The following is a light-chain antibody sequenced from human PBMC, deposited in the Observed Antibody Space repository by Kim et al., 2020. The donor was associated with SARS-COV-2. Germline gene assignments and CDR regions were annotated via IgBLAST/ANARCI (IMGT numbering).Light chain of an antibody. CDR2: GAF. Sequence: SPRERATLSCKPSTGDTGGHLSWYHQKPGQAPRLLIYGAFIRATGTPDRFSGSGSGTDFTLTISRLEPEDLSVYYCQQHGISPWTFGQGTKVDIK. CDR3: QQHGISPWT. V-gene: IGKV3-20*01. J-gene: IGKJ1*01. CDR1: TGDTGGH.